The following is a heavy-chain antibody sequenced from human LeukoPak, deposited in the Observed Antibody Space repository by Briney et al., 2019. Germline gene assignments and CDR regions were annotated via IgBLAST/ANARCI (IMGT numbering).Heavy chain of an antibody. V-gene: IGHV4-30-2*01. CDR1: GGSISSGGYY. Sequence: PSQTLSLTCTVSGGSISSGGYYWSWIRQPPGKGLEWIGYIYHSGSTYYNPSLKSRVTISVDRSKNQFSLKLSSVTPEDTAVYYCARDVVGMGGYGAYVGLPLDYWDQGTLVTVSS. J-gene: IGHJ4*02. CDR2: IYHSGST. D-gene: IGHD5-12*01. CDR3: ARDVVGMGGYGAYVGLPLDY.